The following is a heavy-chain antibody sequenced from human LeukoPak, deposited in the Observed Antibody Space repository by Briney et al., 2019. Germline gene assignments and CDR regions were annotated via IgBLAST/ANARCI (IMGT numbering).Heavy chain of an antibody. CDR2: ISGSGGST. D-gene: IGHD3-16*01. CDR1: GFTFSTYA. V-gene: IGHV3-23*01. J-gene: IGHJ4*02. CDR3: ARSRGPNTFGGVHDY. Sequence: GGSLRLSCAASGFTFSTYAMSWVRQAPGKGLERVSGISGSGGSTYYADSVKGRYTISRDNSKNTLYLQMNSLRAEDTAVYYCARSRGPNTFGGVHDYWGQGTLVTVSS.